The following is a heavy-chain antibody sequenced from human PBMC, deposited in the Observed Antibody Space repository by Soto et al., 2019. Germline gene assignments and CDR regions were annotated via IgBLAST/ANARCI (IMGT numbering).Heavy chain of an antibody. CDR3: ARGSERYFDWLPQASRIYFDS. D-gene: IGHD3-9*01. CDR1: GFTFSSYG. CDR2: IWYDGSNK. V-gene: IGHV3-33*01. Sequence: GGSLRLSCAASGFTFSSYGMHWVRQAPGKGLEWVAVIWYDGSNKYYADSVKGRFTISRDNSKNTLYLQMNSLRAEDTAVYYCARGSERYFDWLPQASRIYFDSWGQGTMVTAPQ. J-gene: IGHJ4*02.